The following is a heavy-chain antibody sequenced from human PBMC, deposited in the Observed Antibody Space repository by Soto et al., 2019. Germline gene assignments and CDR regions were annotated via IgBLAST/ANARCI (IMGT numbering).Heavy chain of an antibody. CDR1: VFTFISYA. CDR2: ISGSGGST. D-gene: IGHD3-3*01. V-gene: IGHV3-23*01. Sequence: WGSLRLSCASSVFTFISYAMSWVRQAPGNGLEWVSAISGSGGSTYYADSVKVRFTISRDNSKNTLYLQMNSLRAEDTAVYYCAKDTSDYWGQGTLVTVSS. J-gene: IGHJ4*02. CDR3: AKDTSDY.